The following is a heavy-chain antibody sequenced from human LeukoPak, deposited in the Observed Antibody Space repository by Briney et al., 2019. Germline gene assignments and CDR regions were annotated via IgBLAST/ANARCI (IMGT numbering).Heavy chain of an antibody. CDR2: INHSEST. CDR3: ARVPRVAAAGTVRYGMDV. J-gene: IGHJ6*02. Sequence: KSSETLSLTCAVYGGSFSGYYWSWIRQPPGKGLEWIGEINHSESTNYNPSLKSRVTISVDTSKNQFSLKLSSVTAADTAVYYCARVPRVAAAGTVRYGMDVWGQGTTVTVSS. D-gene: IGHD6-13*01. V-gene: IGHV4-34*01. CDR1: GGSFSGYY.